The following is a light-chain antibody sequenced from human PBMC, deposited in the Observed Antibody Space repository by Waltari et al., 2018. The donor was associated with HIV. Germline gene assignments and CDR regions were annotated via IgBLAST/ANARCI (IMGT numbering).Light chain of an antibody. CDR2: EGI. CDR3: SSYGGSSNWL. V-gene: IGLV2-23*01. CDR1: SSDIGNYNL. Sequence: QSALTQPASVSGSPGQSITISCTGTSSDIGNYNLVSWYQQHPGKAPKLIIYEGIKRTSGVSNRSSGSKSANTASLTISGLQAEDEADYFCSSYGGSSNWLFGGGTKLTVL. J-gene: IGLJ2*01.